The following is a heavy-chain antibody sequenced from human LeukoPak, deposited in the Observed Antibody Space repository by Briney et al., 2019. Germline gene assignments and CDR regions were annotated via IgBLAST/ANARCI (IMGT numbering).Heavy chain of an antibody. J-gene: IGHJ3*02. D-gene: IGHD3-3*01. CDR2: IYSGGST. CDR1: GFTVSSNY. CDR3: ARDLANYDFWRGSSSGGDI. Sequence: PGGSLRLSCAASGFTVSSNYMSWVRQAPGKGLEGVSVIYSGGSTYYADSVKGRFTISRDNSKNTLYLQMNSLRAEDTAVYYCARDLANYDFWRGSSSGGDIWGQGTMVTVSS. V-gene: IGHV3-66*02.